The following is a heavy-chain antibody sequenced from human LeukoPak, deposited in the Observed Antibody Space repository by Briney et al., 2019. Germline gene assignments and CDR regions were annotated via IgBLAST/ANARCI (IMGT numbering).Heavy chain of an antibody. D-gene: IGHD5-12*01. CDR3: ARRGGYSGHDFGGGIEGYFDS. J-gene: IGHJ4*02. CDR2: IDSADNT. V-gene: IGHV3-53*01. Sequence: GGSLRLSCAASGLSVSTHYMNWVRQAPGKGLEWVSVIDSADNTYYADSVKGRVTISRDNSNNTVFLQLNSVRAEDTAVYYCARRGGYSGHDFGGGIEGYFDSWGQGTVVTVSS. CDR1: GLSVSTHY.